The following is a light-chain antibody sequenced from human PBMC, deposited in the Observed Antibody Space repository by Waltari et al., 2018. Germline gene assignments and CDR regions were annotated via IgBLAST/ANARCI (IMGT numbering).Light chain of an antibody. Sequence: QSALTQPASVFGSPGQSITISCTGTSSDAGHYNRVSWYQQHPGKAPKLMIYAVSKRPSGVSDRFSGSKSGDMASLTISGLQPEDEAEYFCSSYAGSSKGVFGGGTKVTVL. CDR1: SSDAGHYNR. CDR3: SSYAGSSKGV. V-gene: IGLV2-23*02. J-gene: IGLJ2*01. CDR2: AVS.